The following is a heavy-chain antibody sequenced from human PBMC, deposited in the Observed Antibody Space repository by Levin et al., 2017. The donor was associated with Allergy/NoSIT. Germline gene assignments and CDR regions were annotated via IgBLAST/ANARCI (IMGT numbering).Heavy chain of an antibody. CDR3: AKASLDYGGNPDP. CDR2: ISAHNGNT. V-gene: IGHV1-18*01. CDR1: GYTFTNYG. J-gene: IGHJ5*02. D-gene: IGHD4-23*01. Sequence: GSVKVSCKASGYTFTNYGFSWVRQAPGQGLELMGWISAHNGNTNYAQKFRGRVTLTTDTSTNTAYMEMTSLTSDDTAVYYCAKASLDYGGNPDPWGQGTLVTVSS.